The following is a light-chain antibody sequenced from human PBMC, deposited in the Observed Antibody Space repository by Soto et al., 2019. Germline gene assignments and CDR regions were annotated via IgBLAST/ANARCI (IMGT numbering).Light chain of an antibody. J-gene: IGLJ1*01. Sequence: QSALTQPASVSGSPGQSITISCTGTSSDVGGYNYVSWYQQHPGKAPKVMIYEVSHRPSGVSNRFSGSKSGNTASLTISGRQAEDEGDYYCSSYTSSSTSHVFGTGTKLTVL. CDR3: SSYTSSSTSHV. CDR2: EVS. CDR1: SSDVGGYNY. V-gene: IGLV2-14*01.